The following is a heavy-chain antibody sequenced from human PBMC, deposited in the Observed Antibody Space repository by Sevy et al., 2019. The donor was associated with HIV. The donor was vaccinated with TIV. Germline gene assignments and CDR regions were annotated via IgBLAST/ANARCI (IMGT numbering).Heavy chain of an antibody. V-gene: IGHV1-18*01. D-gene: IGHD2-2*01. CDR2: ISAYNGNT. Sequence: ASVKVSCKASGYTFTSYGINWVRQAPGQGLEWMGWISAYNGNTNYAQKLQGRVTMTTDTSTSTAYMELRSLRSDDTAVYYCARVYCSSTSCYVDREDYWGQGTLVTVSS. CDR3: ARVYCSSTSCYVDREDY. J-gene: IGHJ4*02. CDR1: GYTFTSYG.